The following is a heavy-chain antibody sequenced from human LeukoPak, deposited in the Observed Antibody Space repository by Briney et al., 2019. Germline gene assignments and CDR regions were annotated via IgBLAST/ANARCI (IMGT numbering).Heavy chain of an antibody. CDR2: INHSGST. D-gene: IGHD2-21*02. J-gene: IGHJ4*02. Sequence: SETLSLTCAVYGGSFSGYYWSWIRQPPGKGLEWIGEINHSGSTNYNPSLKSRVTISVDTSKNQFSLKLSSVTAADTAAYYCARWVVVTAFFDYWGQGTLVTVSS. CDR1: GGSFSGYY. V-gene: IGHV4-34*01. CDR3: ARWVVVTAFFDY.